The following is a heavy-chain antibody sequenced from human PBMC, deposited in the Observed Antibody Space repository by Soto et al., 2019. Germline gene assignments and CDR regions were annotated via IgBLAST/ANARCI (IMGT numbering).Heavy chain of an antibody. CDR1: GGSFSSSF. CDR2: IYSSGLI. Sequence: KPSETLSLTCTVSGGSFSSSFWSWLRQPAGKGLEWIGRIYSSGLINYNPSLKSRVAMSIDTSKKQFSLRVNSVTAADTAVYYCARESRGYSGYDSRDENFYVGSFDSWDQGTLVTVSS. CDR3: ARESRGYSGYDSRDENFYVGSFDS. J-gene: IGHJ5*01. D-gene: IGHD5-12*01. V-gene: IGHV4-4*07.